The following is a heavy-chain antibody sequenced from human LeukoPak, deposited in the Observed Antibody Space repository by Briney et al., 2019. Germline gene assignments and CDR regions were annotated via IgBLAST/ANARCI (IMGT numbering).Heavy chain of an antibody. Sequence: GGSLRLSCAASGFTFYDYAMRWVRQAPGKGLEWVSGISWNSGSIAFADSVKGRFTISRDNAKNSLYPQMNSLRAEDTAFYYCAKGEVVVLTGAAFDYWGQGTLVTVSS. J-gene: IGHJ4*02. V-gene: IGHV3-9*01. CDR3: AKGEVVVLTGAAFDY. CDR1: GFTFYDYA. D-gene: IGHD2-2*01. CDR2: ISWNSGSI.